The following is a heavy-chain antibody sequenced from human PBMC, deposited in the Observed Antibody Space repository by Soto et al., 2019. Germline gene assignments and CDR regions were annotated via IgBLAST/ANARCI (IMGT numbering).Heavy chain of an antibody. CDR2: ISGSGGST. V-gene: IGHV3-23*01. CDR1: GFTFSSYA. J-gene: IGHJ4*02. Sequence: EVQLLESGGGLVQPGGSLRLSCAASGFTFSSYAMSWVHQAPGKGLEWVSAISGSGGSTYYADSVKGRFTISRDNSKNTLYLQMNSLRAEDTAVYYCAKAMYYDILTGSDYWGQGTLVTVSS. D-gene: IGHD3-9*01. CDR3: AKAMYYDILTGSDY.